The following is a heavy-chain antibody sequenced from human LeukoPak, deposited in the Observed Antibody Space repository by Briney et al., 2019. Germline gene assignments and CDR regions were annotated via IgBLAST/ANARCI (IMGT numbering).Heavy chain of an antibody. CDR3: VRSYYYYMDV. Sequence: PGGSLRLSCAASRFTFPTFNMNWVRQAPAKGLEWVSHISSDSTTIPYADSVKGRFTISRDNAKTSLYLQMNSLKADDTAVYYCVRSYYYYMDVWGQGTTVTVSS. CDR2: ISSDSTTI. J-gene: IGHJ6*03. V-gene: IGHV3-48*01. CDR1: RFTFPTFN.